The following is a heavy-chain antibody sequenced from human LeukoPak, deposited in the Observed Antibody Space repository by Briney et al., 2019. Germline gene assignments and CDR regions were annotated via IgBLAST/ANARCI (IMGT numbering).Heavy chain of an antibody. CDR1: GFTFSSYE. V-gene: IGHV3-48*03. Sequence: GSLRLSCAASGFTFSSYEMNWVRQAPGKGLEWVSYISNSAGSIYYADSVKGRFTISRDNAKNSLYMQTNSLRAEDTAIYYCVSAYGGLLDYWGQGTLVTVSS. J-gene: IGHJ4*02. D-gene: IGHD3-16*01. CDR3: VSAYGGLLDY. CDR2: ISNSAGSI.